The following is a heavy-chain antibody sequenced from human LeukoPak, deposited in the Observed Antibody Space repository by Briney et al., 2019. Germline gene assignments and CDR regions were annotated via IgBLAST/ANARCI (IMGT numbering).Heavy chain of an antibody. CDR1: GYTFTSYG. J-gene: IGHJ5*02. D-gene: IGHD3-9*01. CDR3: ARDPSYYDILTGLRSLFGFDP. V-gene: IGHV1-18*01. Sequence: ASVKVSCKASGYTFTSYGISWVRQAPGQGLEWMGWISAYNGNTNYVQKLQGRVTMTTDTSTSTAYMELRSLRSDDTAVYYCARDPSYYDILTGLRSLFGFDPWGQGTLVTVSS. CDR2: ISAYNGNT.